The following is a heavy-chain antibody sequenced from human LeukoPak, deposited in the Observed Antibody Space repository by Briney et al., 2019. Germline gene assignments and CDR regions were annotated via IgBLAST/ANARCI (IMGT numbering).Heavy chain of an antibody. V-gene: IGHV3-30-3*01. J-gene: IGHJ4*02. D-gene: IGHD1-14*01. CDR2: ISYDGSNK. Sequence: GGSLRLSCAASGFTFSSYAMNWVRQAPGKGLEWVALISYDGSNKNYADSVKGRFTISRDNAKNSLYLQMNSLRAEDTAVYYCARSQPGIIAPFDYWGQGTLVTVSS. CDR1: GFTFSSYA. CDR3: ARSQPGIIAPFDY.